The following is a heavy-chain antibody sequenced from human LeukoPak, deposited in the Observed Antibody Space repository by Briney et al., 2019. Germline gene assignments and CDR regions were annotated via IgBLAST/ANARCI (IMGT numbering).Heavy chain of an antibody. Sequence: GGSVRLSCAASGFTVSSNYMSWVRQAPGKGLEWVSVIYRGGSTYYADSVKGRFTISRDNSKNTLYLQMNSLRAEDTAVYYCARVDYGDYYFDYWGQGTLVTVSS. CDR1: GFTVSSNY. V-gene: IGHV3-53*01. D-gene: IGHD4-17*01. CDR2: IYRGGST. J-gene: IGHJ4*02. CDR3: ARVDYGDYYFDY.